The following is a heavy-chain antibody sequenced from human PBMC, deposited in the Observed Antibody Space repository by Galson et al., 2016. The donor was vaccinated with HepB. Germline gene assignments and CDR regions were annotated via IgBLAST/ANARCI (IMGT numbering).Heavy chain of an antibody. CDR3: ARRNGTHDY. CDR1: GGSISSGPYY. D-gene: IGHD1-1*01. V-gene: IGHV4-31*03. Sequence: TLSLTCTVSGGSISSGPYYWSWIRQHPGKGLEWIGYISYSGSTSYNPSLTSRLTISVDTSDDQFSLKLSSVTAADTAGYFCARRNGTHDYWGQGILVTVSS. CDR2: ISYSGST. J-gene: IGHJ4*02.